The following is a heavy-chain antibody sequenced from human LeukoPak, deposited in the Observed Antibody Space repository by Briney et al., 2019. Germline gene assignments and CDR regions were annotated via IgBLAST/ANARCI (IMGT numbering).Heavy chain of an antibody. CDR3: ARQYSSYWSTYDY. D-gene: IGHD6-6*01. Sequence: SQTLSLTCALCGDSVSSNSAAWNWITQSPSRGLEWLGRTYYRSKWYNDYAVSVKSRITINPDTSKNQFSLQLNSVTPEDTAVYYCARQYSSYWSTYDYWGQGTLVTVSS. CDR2: TYYRSKWYN. CDR1: GDSVSSNSAA. J-gene: IGHJ4*02. V-gene: IGHV6-1*01.